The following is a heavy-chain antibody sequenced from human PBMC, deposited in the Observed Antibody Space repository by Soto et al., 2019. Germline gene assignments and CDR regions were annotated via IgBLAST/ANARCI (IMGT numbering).Heavy chain of an antibody. CDR1: GFTFSTYW. J-gene: IGHJ5*02. V-gene: IGHV3-74*01. CDR3: ARSDWFDP. CDR2: IKSDGSST. Sequence: EVQLVESGGGLVQPGGSLRLSCAASGFTFSTYWMHWVRQAPGKGLVWVSRIKSDGSSTTYADSVKGRFTISRDNAKNTLYLQMNSVRVEDTAVYYCARSDWFDPWGQGTLVTVSS.